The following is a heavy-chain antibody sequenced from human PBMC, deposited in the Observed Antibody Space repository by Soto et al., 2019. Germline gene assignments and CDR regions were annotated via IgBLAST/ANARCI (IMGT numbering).Heavy chain of an antibody. J-gene: IGHJ5*02. D-gene: IGHD6-13*01. CDR2: ISGSGGST. CDR1: GFTFSSYA. V-gene: IGHV3-23*01. CDR3: EKDHEYGRSWLSSHTWFEP. Sequence: EVQLLESGGGLVQPGGSLRLSCAASGFTFSSYAMSWVRQAPGKGLEWVSAISGSGGSTYYADSVKGRFTIIRDNPKNTLYLQMNSLTAEDTAVYYSEKDHEYGRSWLSSHTWFEPWGQGTLVTVSS.